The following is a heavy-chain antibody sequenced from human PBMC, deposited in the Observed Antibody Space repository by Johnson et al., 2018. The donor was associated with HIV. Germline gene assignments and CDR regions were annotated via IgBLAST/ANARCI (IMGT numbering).Heavy chain of an antibody. Sequence: VQLVESGGGLVQPGGSLRLSCAASGFTFSSYDMHWVRQATGKGLEWVSAIGTAGDTYYPGSVKGRFTISRDNSKNTLYLQMDSLRIEDTAFYYCAKAYCPGCDGLDIWGQGTMVTVSS. J-gene: IGHJ3*02. CDR2: IGTAGDT. D-gene: IGHD2-21*01. CDR1: GFTFSSYD. CDR3: AKAYCPGCDGLDI. V-gene: IGHV3-13*01.